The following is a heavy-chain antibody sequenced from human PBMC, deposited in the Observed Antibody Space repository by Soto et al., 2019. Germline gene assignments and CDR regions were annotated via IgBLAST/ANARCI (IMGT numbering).Heavy chain of an antibody. CDR1: GFTFSTYD. Sequence: PGGSLRLSXVASGFTFSTYDMNWVRQAPGKGLEWVSSINRASIYIYYADSVRGRFTISRDNAKNSLYLQMDSLRVEDTAVYYCARRTVTTYHYFDYWGQGTLVTVSS. D-gene: IGHD4-17*01. J-gene: IGHJ4*02. V-gene: IGHV3-21*01. CDR2: INRASIYI. CDR3: ARRTVTTYHYFDY.